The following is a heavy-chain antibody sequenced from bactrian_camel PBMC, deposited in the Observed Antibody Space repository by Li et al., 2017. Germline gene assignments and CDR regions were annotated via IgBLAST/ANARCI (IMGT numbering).Heavy chain of an antibody. Sequence: VQLVESGGGSVQVGGSLRLSCVASGDTISRYCLGWFRQIPDKEREGVAAIATGGHSPYYADSVKGRFTISLGDAKNTMYLQMNSLKPEDTAMYYCAADSRPTIRCWDYDPYEYNNWGQGTQVTVS. CDR3: AADSRPTIRCWDYDPYEYNN. J-gene: IGHJ4*01. CDR1: GDTISRYC. D-gene: IGHD4*01. CDR2: IATGGHSP. V-gene: IGHV3S1*01.